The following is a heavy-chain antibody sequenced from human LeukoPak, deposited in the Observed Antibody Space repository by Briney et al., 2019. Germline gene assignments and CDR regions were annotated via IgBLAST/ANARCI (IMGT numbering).Heavy chain of an antibody. CDR3: AREYCGGDCPPSYYYYGMDV. D-gene: IGHD2-21*02. CDR2: IWYDGSNK. CDR1: GFTFSSYG. Sequence: PGGSQRLSCAASGFTFSSYGMHGVRQAPGKGLEGVAVIWYDGSNKYYADSVKGRFTISRDNSKNKLYLQMNSLRAADTAVYYCAREYCGGDCPPSYYYYGMDVWGQGTTVTVSS. V-gene: IGHV3-33*01. J-gene: IGHJ6*02.